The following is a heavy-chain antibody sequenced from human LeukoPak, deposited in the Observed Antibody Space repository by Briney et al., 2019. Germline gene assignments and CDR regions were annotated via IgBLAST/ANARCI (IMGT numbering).Heavy chain of an antibody. V-gene: IGHV4-39*01. Sequence: SETLSLTCTVSGGSISSSSYYWGWIRQPPGKGLEWIGSIYYSGSTYYNPSLKSRVTISVDTSKNQFSLKLSSVTAADTAVYYCAAGEPYGYWGQGTLVTVSS. J-gene: IGHJ4*02. CDR3: AAGEPYGY. CDR2: IYYSGST. D-gene: IGHD1-14*01. CDR1: GGSISSSSYY.